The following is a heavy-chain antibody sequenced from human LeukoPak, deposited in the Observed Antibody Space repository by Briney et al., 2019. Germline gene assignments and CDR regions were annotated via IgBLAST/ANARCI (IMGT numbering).Heavy chain of an antibody. CDR3: ARGRHYGSGSYPFDY. D-gene: IGHD3-10*01. Sequence: PSETLSLTCTVSGGSIRSGHYYWSWIRQPPAKVLEWIGHIYYSGYTYYNPSLKSRVTISVDTSKNQFSLNLSSATAADTAVYYCARGRHYGSGSYPFDYWGQGTLVTVSS. J-gene: IGHJ4*02. CDR2: IYYSGYT. CDR1: GGSIRSGHYY. V-gene: IGHV4-30-4*01.